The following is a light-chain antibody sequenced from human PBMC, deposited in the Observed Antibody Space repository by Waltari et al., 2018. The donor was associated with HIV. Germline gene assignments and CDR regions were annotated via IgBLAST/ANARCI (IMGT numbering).Light chain of an antibody. CDR3: QVWDSSSDHPVV. Sequence: SYVLTQPPSVSVAPGKTARITCGGTNIGSKSVHWYQQKPGQAPVLVIYYDSDRPSGIPERFSGSNSGNTATLTISRVEAGDEADYYCQVWDSSSDHPVVFGGGTKLTVL. CDR1: NIGSKS. V-gene: IGLV3-21*04. CDR2: YDS. J-gene: IGLJ2*01.